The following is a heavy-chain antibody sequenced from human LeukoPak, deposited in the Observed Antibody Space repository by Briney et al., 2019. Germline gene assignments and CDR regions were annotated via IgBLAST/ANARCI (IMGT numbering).Heavy chain of an antibody. CDR1: GFTFSSYN. D-gene: IGHD6-13*01. CDR2: ISSSGTYI. J-gene: IGHJ4*02. V-gene: IGHV3-21*01. CDR3: AKRGIAAAASFDY. Sequence: GGSLRLSCAASGFTFSSYNMNWVRQAPGKGLEWVSAISSSGTYIYYADSLKGRFTISRDNAKSSLFLQMNSLRAEDTAVYYCAKRGIAAAASFDYWGQGTLVTVSS.